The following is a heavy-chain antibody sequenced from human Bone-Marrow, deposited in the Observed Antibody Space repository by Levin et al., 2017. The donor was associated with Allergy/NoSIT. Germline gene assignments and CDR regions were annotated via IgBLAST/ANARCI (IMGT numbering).Heavy chain of an antibody. V-gene: IGHV6-1*01. J-gene: IGHJ5*02. CDR3: VRSNINNWFDP. CDR1: VDSISRYTAA. CDR2: TYFRSKWFY. D-gene: IGHD2/OR15-2a*01. Sequence: SQTLSLTCAISVDSISRYTAAWSSIRQSPSRGFEWMGRTYFRSKWFYEYEVSVNSRISINEDAAKNQFSLQLHSVTPEDTAVYYCVRSNINNWFDPWGQGILVIVSS.